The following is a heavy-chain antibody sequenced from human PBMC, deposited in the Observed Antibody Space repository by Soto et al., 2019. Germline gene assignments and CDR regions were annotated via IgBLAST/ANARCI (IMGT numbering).Heavy chain of an antibody. V-gene: IGHV3-23*01. J-gene: IGHJ4*02. D-gene: IGHD3-10*01. Sequence: GGSLRLSCTVSGVTFSNYAMNWVRQAPGKGLEWVSSLSGSGGTTYYADSVKGRFIISRDNSKNTLYLLMNSLGAEDTALYYCAKQRADYGSGADTFYFDSWGQGALVTVSS. CDR1: GVTFSNYA. CDR3: AKQRADYGSGADTFYFDS. CDR2: LSGSGGTT.